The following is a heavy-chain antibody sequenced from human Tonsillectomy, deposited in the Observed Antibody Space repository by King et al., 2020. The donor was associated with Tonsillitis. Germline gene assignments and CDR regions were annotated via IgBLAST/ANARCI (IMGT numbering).Heavy chain of an antibody. D-gene: IGHD6-19*01. V-gene: IGHV4-31*03. CDR1: GGSISSGGYY. Sequence: QLQESGPGLVKPSQTLSLTCTVSGGSISSGGYYWSWILQHPGKGLEWIVYIYYSGSTYYNPSLKSRVTISVDTSKNQCSLKLSSVTAADTAVYYCARDPRPLAVAGTGYWGQGTLVTVSS. CDR3: ARDPRPLAVAGTGY. CDR2: IYYSGST. J-gene: IGHJ4*02.